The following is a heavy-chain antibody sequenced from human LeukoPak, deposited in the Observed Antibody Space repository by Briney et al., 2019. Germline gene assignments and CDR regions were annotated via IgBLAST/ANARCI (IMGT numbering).Heavy chain of an antibody. CDR1: GFTFSEAW. D-gene: IGHD3-16*02. CDR2: IQSTTDGGTT. J-gene: IGHJ4*02. V-gene: IGHV3-15*01. Sequence: GGSLRLSCAASGFTFSEAWMSWVRQAPGKGLEWVGRIQSTTDGGTTDYAAPVKGRFTISRDDSKNTLYLQLNSLKTEDTAMYYCTIDYDYAWGSYRLGYWGQGTLVTVSS. CDR3: TIDYDYAWGSYRLGY.